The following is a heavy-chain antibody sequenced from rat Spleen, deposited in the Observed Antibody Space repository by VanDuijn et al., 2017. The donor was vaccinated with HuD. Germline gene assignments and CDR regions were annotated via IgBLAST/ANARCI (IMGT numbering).Heavy chain of an antibody. V-gene: IGHV5-27*01. CDR2: ISTSGGST. D-gene: IGHD1-1*01. Sequence: EVQLVESGGGLVQPGRSLKLSCAASGFTFSNHDMAWVRQAPTKGLEWVASISTSGGSTYYPDYVKGRFTISRDNAKSTLYLQMNSLRSEDTATYYCTRGDYYSGDAHYWGQGVMVTVSS. CDR3: TRGDYYSGDAHY. CDR1: GFTFSNHD. J-gene: IGHJ2*01.